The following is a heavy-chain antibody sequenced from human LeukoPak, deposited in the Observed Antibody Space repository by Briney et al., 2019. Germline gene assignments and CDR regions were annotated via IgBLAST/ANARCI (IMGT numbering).Heavy chain of an antibody. J-gene: IGHJ4*02. V-gene: IGHV3-21*01. CDR2: ISGCGDST. CDR1: GFTFSNYV. CDR3: ARGSPKYYDSSGYYY. D-gene: IGHD3-22*01. Sequence: GGSLRLSCAASGFTFSNYVMSWVRQAPGKGLEWVSGISGCGDSTYYADSVKGRFTISRDNAKNSLYLQMNSLRAEDTAVYYCARGSPKYYDSSGYYYWGQGTLVTVSS.